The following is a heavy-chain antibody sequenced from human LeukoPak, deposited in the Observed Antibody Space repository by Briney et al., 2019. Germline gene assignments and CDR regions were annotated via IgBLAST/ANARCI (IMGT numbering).Heavy chain of an antibody. CDR3: ASTGRCSGGSCYWDYYYYYYMDV. J-gene: IGHJ6*03. Sequence: SETLSLTCAVYGGSFSGYYWSWIRQHPGKGLERIGEINHSGSTNYNPSLKSRVTISVDTSKNQFSLKLSSVTAADTAVYYCASTGRCSGGSCYWDYYYYYYMDVWGKGTTVTVSS. CDR2: INHSGST. CDR1: GGSFSGYY. V-gene: IGHV4-34*01. D-gene: IGHD2-15*01.